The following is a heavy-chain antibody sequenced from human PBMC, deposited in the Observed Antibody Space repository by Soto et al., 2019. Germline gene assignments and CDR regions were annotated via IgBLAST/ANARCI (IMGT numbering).Heavy chain of an antibody. Sequence: EVQLLESGGGLVQPGGSLRLSCAASGFTFSSYAMSWVRQAPVKGLEWVSGISGSGISTYYTDSVKGRFTISRDNSKNTLWLQMNSLRAEDTAVYYCAKEVGYSSGWSEFDYWGQGTLVTVSS. V-gene: IGHV3-23*01. CDR2: ISGSGIST. D-gene: IGHD6-19*01. CDR1: GFTFSSYA. J-gene: IGHJ4*02. CDR3: AKEVGYSSGWSEFDY.